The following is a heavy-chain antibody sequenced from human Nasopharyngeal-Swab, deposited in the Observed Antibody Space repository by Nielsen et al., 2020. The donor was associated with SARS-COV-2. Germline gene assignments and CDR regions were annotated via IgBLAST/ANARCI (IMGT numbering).Heavy chain of an antibody. V-gene: IGHV1-2*02. Sequence: WVRQAPGQGLERMGWMNPKSGVTSYAQKFQGRVTMTWDTSTSTAYMELSRLRSDDTAVYYCARDATGDEYFDYWGQGTLVTVSS. D-gene: IGHD7-27*01. CDR3: ARDATGDEYFDY. J-gene: IGHJ4*02. CDR2: MNPKSGVT.